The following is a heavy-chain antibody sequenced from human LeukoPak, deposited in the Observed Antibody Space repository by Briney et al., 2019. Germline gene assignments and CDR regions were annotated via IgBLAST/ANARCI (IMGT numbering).Heavy chain of an antibody. D-gene: IGHD2-2*01. CDR2: ISSTVGST. V-gene: IGHV3-64*02. CDR3: ARDGGYCSSTSCYEEYYYGMDV. J-gene: IGHJ6*04. Sequence: PGGSLRLSCAASGFTFSSYAMHWVRQAPGKGLEYVSAISSTVGSTYYADSVKGRFTISRDNSKNTLYLQMGSLRAEDMAVYYCARDGGYCSSTSCYEEYYYGMDVWGKGTTVTVSS. CDR1: GFTFSSYA.